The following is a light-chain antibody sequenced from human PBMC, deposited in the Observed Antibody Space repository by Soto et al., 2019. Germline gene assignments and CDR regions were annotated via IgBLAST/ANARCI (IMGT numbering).Light chain of an antibody. V-gene: IGKV3-15*01. CDR1: QSVNSN. CDR3: QQYNNWPPWT. CDR2: GAS. Sequence: EIVMTQSPATLSVSPGERATLSCRASQSVNSNLAWYQQESGQPPRLLIYGASTRATGIPARFSGSGSGTEFTLTISSLQSEDFAVYYCQQYNNWPPWTFGQGTKVDIK. J-gene: IGKJ1*01.